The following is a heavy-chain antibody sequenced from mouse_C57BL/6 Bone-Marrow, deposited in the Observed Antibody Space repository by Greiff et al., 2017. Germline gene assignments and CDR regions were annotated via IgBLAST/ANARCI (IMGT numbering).Heavy chain of an antibody. Sequence: VQLQQSGAELAKPGASVKLSCKASGYTFTSYWMHWVQQRPGQGLEWIGYINPSSGYTKYNQKFKDKATLTADKSSSTAYMQLINQTDEDSAVYYGARDYYGSAFAYWGQGTLGTVAA. J-gene: IGHJ3*01. D-gene: IGHD1-1*01. CDR2: INPSSGYT. CDR3: ARDYYGSAFAY. CDR1: GYTFTSYW. V-gene: IGHV1-7*01.